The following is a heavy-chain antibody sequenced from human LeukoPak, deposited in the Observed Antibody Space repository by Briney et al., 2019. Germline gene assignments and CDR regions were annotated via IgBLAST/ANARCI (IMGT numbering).Heavy chain of an antibody. J-gene: IGHJ4*02. D-gene: IGHD4-23*01. V-gene: IGHV3-7*01. CDR3: AKGGGKVQDY. CDR2: IKQDGSEK. Sequence: GGSLRLSCAASGFTFSTYWMSWVRQAPGKGLEWVANIKQDGSEKNYVDSVKGRFTISRDNAKNSLYLQMNSLRAEDTAVYYCAKGGGKVQDYWGQGTLVTVSS. CDR1: GFTFSTYW.